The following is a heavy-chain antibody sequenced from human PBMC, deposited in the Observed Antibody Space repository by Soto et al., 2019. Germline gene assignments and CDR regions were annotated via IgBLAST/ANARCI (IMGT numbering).Heavy chain of an antibody. CDR1: GGSMRSYY. V-gene: IGHV4-4*07. CDR2: IYSRGDT. Sequence: PSETLSLTCSVSGGSMRSYYWNWLRQPAGKGLEWIGRIYSRGDTNYNPSVKSRVTMSVDTSKNEFSLRLNSVTAADTAVYYCAGIGEDVYYGMDVWGQGTTITVSS. D-gene: IGHD2-21*01. J-gene: IGHJ6*02. CDR3: AGIGEDVYYGMDV.